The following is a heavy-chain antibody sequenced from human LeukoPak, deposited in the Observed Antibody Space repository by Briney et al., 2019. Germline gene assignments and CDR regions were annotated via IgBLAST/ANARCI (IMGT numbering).Heavy chain of an antibody. CDR2: IYYSGST. CDR1: GGSISSSSYY. D-gene: IGHD6-13*01. CDR3: ANTPLAAAGSPSAPFDP. V-gene: IGHV4-39*01. J-gene: IGHJ5*02. Sequence: SETLSPTCAVSGGSISSSSYYWAWIRQPPGKGLEWIGSIYYSGSTYYNPSLESRVTISVDTSKNQFSLKLSSVTAADTAVYYCANTPLAAAGSPSAPFDPWAQGPVVTVSS.